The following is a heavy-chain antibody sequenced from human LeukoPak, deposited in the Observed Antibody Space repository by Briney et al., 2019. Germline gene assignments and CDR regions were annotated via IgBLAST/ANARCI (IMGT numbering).Heavy chain of an antibody. Sequence: GGSLRLSCAASGFTVSSNYMSWVRQAPGKGLEWVSVIYSGGSTYYADSVKGRFTISRDNSKNTLYMKMNSLRVEDTAVYYCARGVGETLSGWTLDYWGHGTLVAVSS. CDR3: ARGVGETLSGWTLDY. D-gene: IGHD6-19*01. J-gene: IGHJ4*01. CDR2: IYSGGST. CDR1: GFTVSSNY. V-gene: IGHV3-53*05.